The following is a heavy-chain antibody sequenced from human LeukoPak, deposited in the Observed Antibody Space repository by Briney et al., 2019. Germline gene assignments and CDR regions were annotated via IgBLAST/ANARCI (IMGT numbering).Heavy chain of an antibody. Sequence: PSETLSLTCTVSGGSITRYYWTWIRQPPGKGLEWIGYIFSNGSTNYNPSLKSRVAISLDTSKRQFSLRLTSVTAADTAVYYCARDGCSSTICYSDYYYGMDVWGQGTTVTVSS. J-gene: IGHJ6*02. CDR3: ARDGCSSTICYSDYYYGMDV. CDR1: GGSITRYY. V-gene: IGHV4-59*01. D-gene: IGHD2-2*01. CDR2: IFSNGST.